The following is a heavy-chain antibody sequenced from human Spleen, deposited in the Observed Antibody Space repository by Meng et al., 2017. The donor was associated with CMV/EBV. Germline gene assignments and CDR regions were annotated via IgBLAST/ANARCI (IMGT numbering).Heavy chain of an antibody. CDR2: IYWDDDK. CDR1: GFSLSTSGVG. Sequence: QIPLKESGPTLVKPTQTLTPTCTFSGFSLSTSGVGVGWIRQPTGKALEWLALIYWDDDKRYSPSLKSRLTITKDTSNNQVVLTMTNMDPVDTATYYCAHRAVITLHFDYWGQGTLVTVSS. D-gene: IGHD3-22*01. J-gene: IGHJ4*02. CDR3: AHRAVITLHFDY. V-gene: IGHV2-5*02.